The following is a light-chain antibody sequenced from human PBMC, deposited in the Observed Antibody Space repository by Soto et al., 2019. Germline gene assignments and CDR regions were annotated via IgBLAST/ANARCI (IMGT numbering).Light chain of an antibody. J-gene: IGLJ1*01. Sequence: QSALTQPASVSGSPRQSITISCTGASSDIGSYHLVSWYQQHPGKAPKLIIYEVSKWPSGVSVHFSGSKSGCSPSLSSSGLQEEQEADYYCCSYVGSTWGYVLGTGTKLTVL. CDR1: SSDIGSYHL. CDR2: EVS. V-gene: IGLV2-23*02. CDR3: CSYVGSTWGYV.